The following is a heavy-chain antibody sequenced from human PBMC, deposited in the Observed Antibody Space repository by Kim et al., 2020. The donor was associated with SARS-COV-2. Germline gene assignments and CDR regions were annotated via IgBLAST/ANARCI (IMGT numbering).Heavy chain of an antibody. Sequence: GGSLRLSCAASGFTFSSYAMHWVRQAPGKGLEWVAVISYDGSNKYYADSVKGRFTISRDNSKNTLYLQMNSLRAEDTAVYYCARDLVAVAGTDDAFDIWGQGTMVTVSS. V-gene: IGHV3-30*04. CDR1: GFTFSSYA. D-gene: IGHD6-19*01. CDR2: ISYDGSNK. CDR3: ARDLVAVAGTDDAFDI. J-gene: IGHJ3*02.